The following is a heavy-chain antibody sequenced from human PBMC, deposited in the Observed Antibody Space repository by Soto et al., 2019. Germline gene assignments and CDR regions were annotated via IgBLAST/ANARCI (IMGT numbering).Heavy chain of an antibody. CDR3: ARAEVGELLIFDY. J-gene: IGHJ4*02. CDR1: GGSISSGDYY. CDR2: IYYSGST. D-gene: IGHD3-10*01. Sequence: SETLSLTCTVSGGSISSGDYYWSWIRQPPGKGLEWIGYIYYSGSTYYNPSLKSRVTISVDTSKNQFSLKLSSVTAADTAVYYCARAEVGELLIFDYWGQGTLVTVSS. V-gene: IGHV4-30-4*01.